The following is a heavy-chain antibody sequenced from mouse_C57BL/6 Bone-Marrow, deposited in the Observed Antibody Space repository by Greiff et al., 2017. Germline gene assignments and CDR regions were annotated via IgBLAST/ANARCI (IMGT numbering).Heavy chain of an antibody. CDR2: INPSSGYT. J-gene: IGHJ3*01. CDR3: ARLRYGWDQAWFAY. D-gene: IGHD2-10*02. Sequence: VQLQQSGAELARPGASVKMSCKASGYTFTSYTMHWVKQRPGQGLEWIGYINPSSGYTKYNQKFKDKATLTADKSSSTAYMQLSSLTSEDSAVYYCARLRYGWDQAWFAYWGQGTLVTVSA. CDR1: GYTFTSYT. V-gene: IGHV1-4*01.